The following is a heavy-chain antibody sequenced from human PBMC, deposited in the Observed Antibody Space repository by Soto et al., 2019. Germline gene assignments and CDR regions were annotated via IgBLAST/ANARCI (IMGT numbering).Heavy chain of an antibody. CDR2: IDWDDDK. V-gene: IGHV2-70*01. CDR3: ARSRRDGYNSGSPATSPYSDY. J-gene: IGHJ4*02. Sequence: SGPTLVNPTQTLTLTCTFSGFSLSTSGMCVSWIRQPPGKALEWLALIDWDDDKYYSTSLKTRLTISKDTSKNQVVLTMTNMDPVDTATYYCARSRRDGYNSGSPATSPYSDYWGQGTLVTVSS. CDR1: GFSLSTSGMC. D-gene: IGHD5-12*01.